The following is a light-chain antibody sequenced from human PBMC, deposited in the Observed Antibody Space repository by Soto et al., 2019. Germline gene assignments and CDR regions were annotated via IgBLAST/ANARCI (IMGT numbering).Light chain of an antibody. CDR3: HQTYNSPFT. V-gene: IGKV1-39*01. J-gene: IGKJ4*01. CDR1: QSISSS. CDR2: AAS. Sequence: DLQMTQSPSSLSASVGDRVTITCRASQSISSSLNWYQLKPGQAPKLLIYAASSLQSGVPSRFSGSGSGTDFTLTISSLQLEDFATYYCHQTYNSPFTFGGGTTVEIK.